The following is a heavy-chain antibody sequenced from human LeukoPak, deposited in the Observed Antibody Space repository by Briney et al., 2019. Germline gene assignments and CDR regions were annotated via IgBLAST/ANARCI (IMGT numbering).Heavy chain of an antibody. J-gene: IGHJ6*03. V-gene: IGHV3-30*02. D-gene: IGHD3-10*01. Sequence: GTSLRLSCAASGFTFSSYGMHWVRQAPGKGLEWVAFIRYDGSNKYYADSVKGRFTISRDNSKNTLYLQMNSLRAEDTAVYYCAKGSGSGSYYPYYYYYMDVWGKGTTVTISS. CDR2: IRYDGSNK. CDR3: AKGSGSGSYYPYYYYYMDV. CDR1: GFTFSSYG.